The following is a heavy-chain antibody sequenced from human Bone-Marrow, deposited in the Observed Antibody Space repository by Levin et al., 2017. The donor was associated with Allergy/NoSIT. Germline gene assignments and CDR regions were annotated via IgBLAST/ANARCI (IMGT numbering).Heavy chain of an antibody. Sequence: ASVKVSCKASGGTFTNDVVNWVRQAPGQGLEWMGGIFPMFSAASYAQKFQGRVTITADESTTTAYMEVRSLTSDDTAVYYCARESHDTPIGHWGQGTLVIVSS. J-gene: IGHJ4*02. CDR3: ARESHDTPIGH. CDR1: GGTFTNDV. CDR2: IFPMFSAA. V-gene: IGHV1-69*13.